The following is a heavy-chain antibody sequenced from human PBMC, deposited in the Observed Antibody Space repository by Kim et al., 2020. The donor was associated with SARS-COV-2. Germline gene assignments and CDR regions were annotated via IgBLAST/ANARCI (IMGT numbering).Heavy chain of an antibody. Sequence: GGSLRLSCAASGFTFSSYGMHWVRQAPGKGLEWVAVISYDGSNKYYADSVKGRFTISRDNSKNTLYLQMNSLRAEETAVYYCAKVGVRGSSGKGIDYWGQGTLVTVSS. CDR1: GFTFSSYG. V-gene: IGHV3-30*18. J-gene: IGHJ4*02. CDR2: ISYDGSNK. CDR3: AKVGVRGSSGKGIDY. D-gene: IGHD6-19*01.